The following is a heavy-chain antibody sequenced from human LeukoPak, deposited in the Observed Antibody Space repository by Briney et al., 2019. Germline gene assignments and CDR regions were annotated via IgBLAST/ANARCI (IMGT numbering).Heavy chain of an antibody. D-gene: IGHD6-13*01. CDR2: VYFNGNT. J-gene: IGHJ2*01. Sequence: PSETLSLTCIVSGGSMSNSYWSWVRQPPGKGLEWIGYVYFNGNTDYNPSLKSRVTISVDTSKNQFSLKMDSVTAADTAVYYCARPQTSSWYFDPWGRGTLVTVSS. CDR3: ARPQTSSWYFDP. V-gene: IGHV4-59*08. CDR1: GGSMSNSY.